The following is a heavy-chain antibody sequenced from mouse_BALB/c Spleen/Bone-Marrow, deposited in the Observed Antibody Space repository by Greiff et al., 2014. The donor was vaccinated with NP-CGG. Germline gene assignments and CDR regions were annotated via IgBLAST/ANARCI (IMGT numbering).Heavy chain of an antibody. Sequence: VQLKDSGGGLVQPGGSLRLSCATSGFTFTDYYMSWVRQPPGKALEWLGFIRNKANGYTTEYSASVKGRFTISRDNSQSILYLQMNTLRAEDSATYYCARDDYGRGYWGQGTTLTVSS. CDR3: ARDDYGRGY. V-gene: IGHV7-3*02. CDR1: GFTFTDYY. CDR2: IRNKANGYTT. D-gene: IGHD1-1*01. J-gene: IGHJ2*01.